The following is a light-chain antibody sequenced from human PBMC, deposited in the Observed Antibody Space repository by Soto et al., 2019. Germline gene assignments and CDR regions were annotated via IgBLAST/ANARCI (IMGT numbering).Light chain of an antibody. Sequence: QSALTQPASVSGSPGQSITISCTGTSSDIGAYNYVSWYQQHPGKAPKLMIYDVSHRPSGVPVRFSGSKSGNTASLTISGLQAEDETEYYCSSYTGSTTPWVFGGGTQLTVL. J-gene: IGLJ3*02. CDR3: SSYTGSTTPWV. CDR2: DVS. CDR1: SSDIGAYNY. V-gene: IGLV2-14*03.